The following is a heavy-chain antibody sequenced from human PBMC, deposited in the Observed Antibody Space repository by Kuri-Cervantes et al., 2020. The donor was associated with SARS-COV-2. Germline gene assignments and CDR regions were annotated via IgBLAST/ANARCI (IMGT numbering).Heavy chain of an antibody. Sequence: GGSLRLSCAASGFTFSSYAMSWVRQAPGKGLEWVSDISGSGGSTYYADDVKGRFTISRDNSKNALYLQMNSLRAEDTAVYYCAKIDGFGITGTIGGWGQGTLVTVSS. J-gene: IGHJ4*02. CDR2: ISGSGGST. CDR3: AKIDGFGITGTIGG. D-gene: IGHD1-7*01. CDR1: GFTFSSYA. V-gene: IGHV3-23*01.